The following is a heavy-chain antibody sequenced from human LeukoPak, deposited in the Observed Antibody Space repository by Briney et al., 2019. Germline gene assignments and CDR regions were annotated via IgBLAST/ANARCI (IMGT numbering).Heavy chain of an antibody. V-gene: IGHV3-7*03. J-gene: IGHJ4*02. Sequence: GGSLRLSCAASGFTFSSYWMSWVRQAPGKGLEWVANIKQDGSEKYYVDSVKGRFTISRDNSKNTLYPQMNSLRAEDTAVYYCAKRYSMYYFDYWGQGTLVTVSS. CDR1: GFTFSSYW. CDR2: IKQDGSEK. CDR3: AKRYSMYYFDY. D-gene: IGHD6-13*01.